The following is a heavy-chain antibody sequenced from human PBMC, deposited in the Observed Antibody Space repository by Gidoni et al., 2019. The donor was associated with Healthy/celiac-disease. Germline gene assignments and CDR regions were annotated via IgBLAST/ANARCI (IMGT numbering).Heavy chain of an antibody. V-gene: IGHV1-2*02. Sequence: QVQLVQSGAEVKKPGASVKVSCKASGYNFTGYYMHWVRQAPVQGLEWMGWINPNSGGTNYAQKFQGRVTMTRDTSISTAYMELSRLRSDDTAVYYCARALDRAEWRSGVYWGQGTLVTVSS. CDR1: GYNFTGYY. CDR3: ARALDRAEWRSGVY. CDR2: INPNSGGT. D-gene: IGHD2-15*01. J-gene: IGHJ4*02.